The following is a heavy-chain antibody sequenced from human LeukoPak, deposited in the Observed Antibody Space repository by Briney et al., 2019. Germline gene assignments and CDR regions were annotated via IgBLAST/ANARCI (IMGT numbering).Heavy chain of an antibody. V-gene: IGHV3-30*18. J-gene: IGHJ6*04. CDR1: GFTFSSYG. CDR3: AKEPTSYYYYGMDV. Sequence: QPGRSLRLSCAASGFTFSSYGMHWVRQAPGKGLEWVAVISYDGSNKYYADSVKGRFTISRDNSKNTLYLQMNSLRAEDTAVYYCAKEPTSYYYYGMDVWGKGTTVTVSS. CDR2: ISYDGSNK.